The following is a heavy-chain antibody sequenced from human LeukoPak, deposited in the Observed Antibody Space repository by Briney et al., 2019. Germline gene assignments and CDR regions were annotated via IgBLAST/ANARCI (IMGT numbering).Heavy chain of an antibody. Sequence: GASVKVSCKASGYTFTSYDINWVRQATGQGLEWMGWMNPNSGNTGYAQKFQGRVTMTRNTSISTAYMELSSLRSEDTAVYYCARGMIVVVPAATISDYMDVWGKGTTVTISS. D-gene: IGHD2-2*01. V-gene: IGHV1-8*01. CDR2: MNPNSGNT. J-gene: IGHJ6*03. CDR3: ARGMIVVVPAATISDYMDV. CDR1: GYTFTSYD.